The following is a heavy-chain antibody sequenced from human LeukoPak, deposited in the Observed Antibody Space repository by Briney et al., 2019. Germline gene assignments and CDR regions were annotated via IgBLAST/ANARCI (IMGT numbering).Heavy chain of an antibody. J-gene: IGHJ4*02. V-gene: IGHV3-74*01. CDR2: INSDGSST. CDR1: GFTFSRYW. Sequence: GGSLRLSCAASGFTFSRYWMHWVRQAPGKGLVWVSRINSDGSSTSYADSVKGRFTISRDSAKNTLYLQMNSLRAEDTALYYCARGTSYSYGYLDYGGQGTLVTVSS. D-gene: IGHD5-18*01. CDR3: ARGTSYSYGYLDY.